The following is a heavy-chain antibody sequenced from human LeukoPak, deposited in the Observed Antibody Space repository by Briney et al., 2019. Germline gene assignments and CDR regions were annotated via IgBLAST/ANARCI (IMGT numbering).Heavy chain of an antibody. CDR3: ARGRPYFDY. J-gene: IGHJ4*02. V-gene: IGHV4-34*01. Sequence: SETLSLTCAVYGGSFSGYYWSWIRQPPGKGLEWIGEISHSGSTNYNPSLKSRVTISVDTSKNQFSLKLSSVTAADTAVYYCARGRPYFDYWGQGTLVTVSS. CDR2: ISHSGST. CDR1: GGSFSGYY.